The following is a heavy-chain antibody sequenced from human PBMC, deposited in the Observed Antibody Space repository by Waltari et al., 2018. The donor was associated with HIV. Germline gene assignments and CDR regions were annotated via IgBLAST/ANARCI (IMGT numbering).Heavy chain of an antibody. CDR2: ISAYNGNT. D-gene: IGHD2-2*02. V-gene: IGHV1-18*04. CDR3: ARRSCNSSSCFTYFYYFAMDV. CDR1: GYNFNNYG. Sequence: QVQLMQSGPEVKKPGASVKVSCTASGYNFNNYGIRWVRQAHGQGLEWMGWISAYNGNTKYAQKFQGRVTMTTDTSTRTAYMELRSLSSDDTAVYYCARRSCNSSSCFTYFYYFAMDVWGQGTTVTVSS. J-gene: IGHJ6*02.